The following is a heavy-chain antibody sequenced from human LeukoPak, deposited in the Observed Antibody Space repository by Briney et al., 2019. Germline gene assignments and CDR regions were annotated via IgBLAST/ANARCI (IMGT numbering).Heavy chain of an antibody. CDR3: ACRYVYDAFDI. V-gene: IGHV4-59*01. J-gene: IGHJ3*02. D-gene: IGHD3-16*01. Sequence: SETLSLTCTVSGGSISSYYWSWIRQPPGKGLEWIGYIYYSGSTTNYNPSLKSRVTISADTSKNQFSLKLSSVTAADTAIYYCACRYVYDAFDIWGQGTVVTVSS. CDR1: GGSISSYY. CDR2: IYYSGSTT.